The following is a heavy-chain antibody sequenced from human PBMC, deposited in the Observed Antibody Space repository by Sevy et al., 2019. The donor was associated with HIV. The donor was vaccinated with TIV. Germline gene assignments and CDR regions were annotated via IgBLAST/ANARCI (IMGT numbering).Heavy chain of an antibody. CDR3: VTQDRTYSEVNWFDT. Sequence: GGSLRLSCAASGFTFSSYEMNWVRQAPGKGLEWVSYISSSGDTIYYSDSVRGRFTISRDNAKNSLSLQMNTLRAEDTAVYYYVTQDRTYSEVNWFDTWGQGTLVTVSS. CDR2: ISSSGDTI. CDR1: GFTFSSYE. D-gene: IGHD2-15*01. V-gene: IGHV3-48*03. J-gene: IGHJ5*02.